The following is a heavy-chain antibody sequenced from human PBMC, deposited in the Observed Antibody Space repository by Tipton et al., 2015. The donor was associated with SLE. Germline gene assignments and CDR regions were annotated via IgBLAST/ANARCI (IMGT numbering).Heavy chain of an antibody. CDR2: INHSGST. V-gene: IGHV4-61*08. CDR3: ARDSGAAAAFDY. D-gene: IGHD6-13*01. Sequence: LRLSCTVSGGSISSGDYYWSWIRQPPGKGLEWIGEINHSGSTNYNPFLKSRVTISVDTSKNQFSLKLSSVTAADTAVYYCARDSGAAAAFDYWGQGTLVTVSS. J-gene: IGHJ4*02. CDR1: GGSISSGDYY.